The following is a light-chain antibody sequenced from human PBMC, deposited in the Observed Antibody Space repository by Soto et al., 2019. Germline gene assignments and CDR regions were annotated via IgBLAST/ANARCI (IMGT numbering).Light chain of an antibody. CDR1: SGHSNYA. V-gene: IGLV4-69*01. CDR3: QTWGTGIVL. J-gene: IGLJ2*01. CDR2: LNSDGSH. Sequence: QPVLTQSPSASASLGASVKLTCTLSSGHSNYAIAWHQQQPEKGPRYLMKLNSDGSHSKGDGIPDRFSGFSSGAERYLTISSLQSEDEADYYCQTWGTGIVLFGGGTKLTVL.